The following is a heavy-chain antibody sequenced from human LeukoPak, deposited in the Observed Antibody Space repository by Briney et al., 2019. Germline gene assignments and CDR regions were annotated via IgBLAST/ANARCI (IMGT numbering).Heavy chain of an antibody. V-gene: IGHV4-59*01. Sequence: SETLSLTCTVSGGSISNYYWSWIRQPPGKGLEWIGYVYYSGTTNYNPSLKSRVTISVDTSKNQFSLKLNSVTAADTAVYYCARGVYIAAAQYGYWGQGTLVTVSS. CDR3: ARGVYIAAAQYGY. D-gene: IGHD6-13*01. CDR1: GGSISNYY. CDR2: VYYSGTT. J-gene: IGHJ4*02.